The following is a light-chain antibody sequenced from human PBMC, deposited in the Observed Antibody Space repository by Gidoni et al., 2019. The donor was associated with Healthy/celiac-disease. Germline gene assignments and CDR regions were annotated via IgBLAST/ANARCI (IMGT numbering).Light chain of an antibody. J-gene: IGKJ2*01. CDR3: QHSYPTPRT. Sequence: DIQMTQSPSSLSASVGDRVTITCRASQSISSYLNWYQQKTGKAPKLLIYAASSLQSAVPSRFSGSGSETALTLTILRLQPEASDTYYCQHSYPTPRTFGPGTKLEIK. CDR1: QSISSY. CDR2: AAS. V-gene: IGKV1-39*01.